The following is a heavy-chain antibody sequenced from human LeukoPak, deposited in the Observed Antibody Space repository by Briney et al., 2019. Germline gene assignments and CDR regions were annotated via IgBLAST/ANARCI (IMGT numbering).Heavy chain of an antibody. CDR1: GGTFSSYA. Sequence: SVKVSCKASGGTFSSYAISWVRQAPGQGLEWMGGIIPIFGTANYAQKFQGRVTITADKSTSPAYMELGSLRSGDTALSYRARGVRGYDLWSGYYYYYMDVWGKGTTVTVSS. CDR2: IIPIFGTA. V-gene: IGHV1-69*06. D-gene: IGHD3-3*01. CDR3: ARGVRGYDLWSGYYYYYMDV. J-gene: IGHJ6*03.